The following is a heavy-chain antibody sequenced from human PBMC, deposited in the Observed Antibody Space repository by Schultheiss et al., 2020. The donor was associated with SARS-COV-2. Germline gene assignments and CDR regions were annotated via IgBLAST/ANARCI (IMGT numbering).Heavy chain of an antibody. Sequence: ASVKVSCKASGGTFSSYAISWVRQAPGQGLEWMGWINPNSGGTNYAQKFQGRVTMTRDTSISTAYMELSRLRSDDTAVYYCARAGYYYASGTSRYFDLWGRGTLVTVSS. CDR1: GGTFSSYA. CDR2: INPNSGGT. V-gene: IGHV1-2*02. CDR3: ARAGYYYASGTSRYFDL. J-gene: IGHJ2*01. D-gene: IGHD3-10*01.